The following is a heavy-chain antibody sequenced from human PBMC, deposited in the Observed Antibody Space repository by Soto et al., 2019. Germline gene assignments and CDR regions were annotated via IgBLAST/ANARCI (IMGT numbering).Heavy chain of an antibody. CDR3: ARSQAYYYDSSGQNYFDY. J-gene: IGHJ4*02. V-gene: IGHV1-69*13. CDR1: GGTFSSYA. CDR2: IIPIFGTA. D-gene: IGHD3-22*01. Sequence: SVKVSCKASGGTFSSYAISWVRQAPGQGLEWMGGIIPIFGTANYAQKFQGRVTITADESTNTAYMELSSLRSEDTAVYYCARSQAYYYDSSGQNYFDYWGQGTLVTVSS.